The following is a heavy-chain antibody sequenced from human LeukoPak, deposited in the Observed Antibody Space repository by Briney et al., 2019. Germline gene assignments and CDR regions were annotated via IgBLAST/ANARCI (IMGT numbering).Heavy chain of an antibody. Sequence: QPGRSLRLSCAASGFTFSTYGMHWVRQAPGKGLEWVSAISGSGGSTHYADSVKGRFTISRDNSKNTLYLQMNSLKAEDTAVYYCAKETVVVVAATPDAFDIWGQGTMVTVSS. D-gene: IGHD2-15*01. V-gene: IGHV3-23*01. J-gene: IGHJ3*02. CDR3: AKETVVVVAATPDAFDI. CDR1: GFTFSTYG. CDR2: ISGSGGST.